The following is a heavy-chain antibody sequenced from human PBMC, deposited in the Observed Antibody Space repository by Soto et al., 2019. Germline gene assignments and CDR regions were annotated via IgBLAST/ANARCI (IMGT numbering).Heavy chain of an antibody. J-gene: IGHJ5*02. V-gene: IGHV3-11*01. CDR3: ARKGPTAARPNH. Sequence: QVQLVESGGGLVRPGGSLRLSCAASGFTFSDHDMSWIRQAPGKGLEWVSCISSSGTATYYADSVMGRFTICRDNAKNSLYVQMNSLRVEDTAVYYCARKGPTAARPNHWGQGTLVTVSS. D-gene: IGHD6-6*01. CDR2: ISSSGTAT. CDR1: GFTFSDHD.